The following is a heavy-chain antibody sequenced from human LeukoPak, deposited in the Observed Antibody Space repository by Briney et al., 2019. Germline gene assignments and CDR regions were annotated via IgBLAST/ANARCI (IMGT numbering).Heavy chain of an antibody. CDR1: GFTFSSYS. J-gene: IGHJ6*03. V-gene: IGHV3-21*01. D-gene: IGHD3-9*01. Sequence: GGSLRLSCAASGFTFSSYSMNWVRQAPGKGLEWVSSISSSSSYIYYADSVKGRFTISRDNAKNSLYLQMNSLRAEDTAVYYCARAEAFDWLLLPYYYYYYMDVWGKRTTVTVSS. CDR2: ISSSSSYI. CDR3: ARAEAFDWLLLPYYYYYYMDV.